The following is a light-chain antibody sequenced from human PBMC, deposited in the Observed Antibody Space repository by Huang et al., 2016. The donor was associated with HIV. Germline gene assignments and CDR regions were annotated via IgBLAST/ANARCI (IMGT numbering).Light chain of an antibody. J-gene: IGKJ1*01. CDR1: QSVSSY. CDR2: DAS. CDR3: QRRSNWPRT. V-gene: IGKV3-11*01. Sequence: EIVLTQSPATLSLSPGERATLSCWASQSVSSYLAWYQQKHGQAPRLLIYDASNRATGIPARFSGSGSGTDFTLTISSLEPEDFAVYYCQRRSNWPRTFGQGTKVEIK.